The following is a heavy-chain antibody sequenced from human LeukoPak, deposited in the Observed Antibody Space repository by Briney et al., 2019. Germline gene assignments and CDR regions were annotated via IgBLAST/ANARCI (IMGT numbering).Heavy chain of an antibody. J-gene: IGHJ5*02. D-gene: IGHD1-26*01. V-gene: IGHV4-59*11. CDR1: GGSISSHY. CDR2: IYYTGST. CDR3: ALSAGDWLDP. Sequence: SETLSLTCTVSGGSISSHYWSWIRQPPGKGLEWIGNIYYTGSTNYNPSLKSRVTISVDTSKNQFSLKVSSVTAADTAVYYCALSAGDWLDPWGQGTLVTVSS.